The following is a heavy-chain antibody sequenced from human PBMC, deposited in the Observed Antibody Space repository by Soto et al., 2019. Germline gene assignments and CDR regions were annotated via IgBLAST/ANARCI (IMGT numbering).Heavy chain of an antibody. D-gene: IGHD4-17*01. CDR1: GGSISSCF. CDR3: ARHAFDDYDRWFAS. V-gene: IGHV4-59*08. CDR2: ISYTGST. Sequence: EKLSLTCTVSGGSISSCFWSWIQQHPGKVLEWIGYISYTGSTSYNPSVKSRVAISVDTSKNQFSLKLNSVTAADTAVYFCARHAFDDYDRWFASGGKGTLVTVSS. J-gene: IGHJ5*01.